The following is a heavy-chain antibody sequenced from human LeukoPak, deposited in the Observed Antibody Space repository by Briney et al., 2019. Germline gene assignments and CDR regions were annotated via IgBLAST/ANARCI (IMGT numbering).Heavy chain of an antibody. D-gene: IGHD3-3*01. CDR1: GSTFTKYI. CDR2: IDPNGGRT. CDR3: MRALTISGIGPPPA. V-gene: IGHV1-46*01. Sequence: ASVKVSCKASGSTFTKYIIHWVRQAPGQGFEWVGGIDPNGGRTFHAQKFQDRVTLTRDLSPTTVYMELSSLREEDSAVYYCMRALTISGIGPPPAWGQGTLLTVSS. J-gene: IGHJ5*02.